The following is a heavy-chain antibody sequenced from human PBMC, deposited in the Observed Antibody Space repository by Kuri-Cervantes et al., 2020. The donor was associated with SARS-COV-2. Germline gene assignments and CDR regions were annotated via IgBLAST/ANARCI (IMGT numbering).Heavy chain of an antibody. Sequence: ASVKVSCKASGYIFTEYYMHWVRQAPGQGLEWMGWINPNSGGTNYTQRFQGRVTMTRDTSISTAYMELSRLRSDDTAVYYCARGGLAVVGRVWFDPWGQGTLVTVSS. CDR1: GYIFTEYY. CDR3: ARGGLAVVGRVWFDP. V-gene: IGHV1-2*02. J-gene: IGHJ5*02. D-gene: IGHD6-19*01. CDR2: INPNSGGT.